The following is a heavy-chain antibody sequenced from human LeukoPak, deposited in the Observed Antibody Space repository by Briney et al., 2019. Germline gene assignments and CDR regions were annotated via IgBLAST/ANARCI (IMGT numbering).Heavy chain of an antibody. CDR3: ARSVSKGEIDY. Sequence: GGSLRLSCAASGFTFSNYWMSWVRQAPGKGLEWVANIKQDGSDKNYVDSMKGRFTISRDNAKNSLYLQMNSLRAEDTAVYYCARSVSKGEIDYWGQGTLVTVSS. CDR2: IKQDGSDK. J-gene: IGHJ4*02. V-gene: IGHV3-7*01. CDR1: GFTFSNYW.